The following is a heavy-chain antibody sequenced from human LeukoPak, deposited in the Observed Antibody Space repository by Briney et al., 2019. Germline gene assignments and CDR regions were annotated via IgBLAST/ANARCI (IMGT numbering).Heavy chain of an antibody. CDR2: ISSVTNTI. J-gene: IGHJ5*02. V-gene: IGHV3-48*01. D-gene: IGHD4-17*01. CDR1: GFTFSNSG. Sequence: QTGGSLRLSCATSGFTFSNSGMNWVRQAPGKGLEWLSYISSVTNTIYYADSVKGRFTISRDNAKNSLYLQMNSLRAEDTAVYYCAKEIYGDSTGGRFHHWGQGTLVTVSS. CDR3: AKEIYGDSTGGRFHH.